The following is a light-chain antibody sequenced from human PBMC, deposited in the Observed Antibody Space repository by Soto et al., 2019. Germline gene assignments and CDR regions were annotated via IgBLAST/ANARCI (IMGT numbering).Light chain of an antibody. CDR1: QSVSSAY. CDR3: QHYGKSPVT. J-gene: IGKJ4*01. V-gene: IGKV3-20*01. CDR2: GAS. Sequence: EIVLTQSPGTLSLSPGERATLSCRTSQSVSSAYLAWYQQKPGQAPRLLIYGASNRATGIPDRFSGSGSGTDFTLTISRLEPEDFAVYYCQHYGKSPVTFGGGTKVAIK.